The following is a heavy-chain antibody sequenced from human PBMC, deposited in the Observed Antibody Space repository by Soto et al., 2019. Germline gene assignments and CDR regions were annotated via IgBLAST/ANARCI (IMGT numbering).Heavy chain of an antibody. CDR1: GFTFSSHN. D-gene: IGHD4-17*01. CDR3: ARTVYGDYVRGASDI. CDR2: ISGSSSYI. J-gene: IGHJ3*02. Sequence: EVQLVESGGGLVKPGGSLRLSCAASGFTFSSHNMNWVRQAPGKGLEWVSCISGSSSYIFYADSVRGRFTISSDNAKNSPYLQINSLRVEDTAVYYCARTVYGDYVRGASDIWGQGTMVTVSS. V-gene: IGHV3-21*01.